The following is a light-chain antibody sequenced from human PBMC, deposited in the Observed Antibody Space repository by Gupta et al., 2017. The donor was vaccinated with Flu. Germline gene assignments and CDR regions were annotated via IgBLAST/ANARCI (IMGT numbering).Light chain of an antibody. CDR2: RSS. CDR3: QQYRSYPWT. Sequence: PSTLSASIGDRITITCRASQSVDVWLAWFQKKPGKAPKSLIYRSSMLERGVPSRFSASGSETEGTLTISSLQPDDFASYYCQQYRSYPWTFGQGTKVEIK. CDR1: QSVDVW. J-gene: IGKJ1*01. V-gene: IGKV1-5*03.